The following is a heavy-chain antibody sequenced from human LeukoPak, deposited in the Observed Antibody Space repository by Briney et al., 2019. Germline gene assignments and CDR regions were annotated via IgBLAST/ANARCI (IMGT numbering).Heavy chain of an antibody. CDR2: ISYDGSNK. CDR1: GXTFSTYA. J-gene: IGHJ4*02. Sequence: PGRSLRLSCAASGXTFSTYAMHWVRQGPGKGLEWVAAISYDGSNKYYADSVKGRFTISRDNSKNTLYLQMSSLSAEDTAVYYCARITTPHYYGSGSYALGYWGQGTLVTVPS. V-gene: IGHV3-30-3*01. D-gene: IGHD3-10*01. CDR3: ARITTPHYYGSGSYALGY.